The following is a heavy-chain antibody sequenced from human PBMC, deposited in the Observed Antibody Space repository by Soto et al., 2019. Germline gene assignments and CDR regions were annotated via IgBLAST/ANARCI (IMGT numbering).Heavy chain of an antibody. CDR1: GGSISSYY. D-gene: IGHD6-13*01. Sequence: PSETLSLTCTVSGGSISSYYWSWIRQPPGKGLEWIGYIYYSGSTYYNPSLKSRVTISVDTSKNQFSLKLSSVTAADTAVYYCARDSSSWQPNPYGMDVWGQGTTVTVSS. CDR2: IYYSGST. V-gene: IGHV4-59*12. J-gene: IGHJ6*02. CDR3: ARDSSSWQPNPYGMDV.